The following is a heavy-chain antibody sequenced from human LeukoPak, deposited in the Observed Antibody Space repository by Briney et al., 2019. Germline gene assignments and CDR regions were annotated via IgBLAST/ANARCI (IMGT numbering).Heavy chain of an antibody. J-gene: IGHJ4*02. V-gene: IGHV4-39*01. D-gene: IGHD6-13*01. Sequence: SETLSLTCNVSGGSFISGIYYWGWVRQPPGKGLEWIASIYYRGSTYYNQSLKSRVTISVDTSKKQFSLKVTSVTAADTAVYYCARLLPIAAAGGHYFDYWGQGTLVTVSP. CDR1: GGSFISGIYY. CDR3: ARLLPIAAAGGHYFDY. CDR2: IYYRGST.